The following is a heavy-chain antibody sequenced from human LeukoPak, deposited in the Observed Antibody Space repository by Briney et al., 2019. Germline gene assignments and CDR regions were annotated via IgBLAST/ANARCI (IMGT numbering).Heavy chain of an antibody. V-gene: IGHV4-59*01. J-gene: IGHJ5*02. CDR2: IYYTGTT. CDR3: ARDHYDSRGQFDP. Sequence: TSETLSLTCTVSGDSLSTYYWSWIRQPPGKGLEWIGFIYYTGTTHYNPSLKSRVTFSVDTSKNHFALSLSSVTPADTAVYYCARDHYDSRGQFDPWGQGTLVTVSS. D-gene: IGHD3-22*01. CDR1: GDSLSTYY.